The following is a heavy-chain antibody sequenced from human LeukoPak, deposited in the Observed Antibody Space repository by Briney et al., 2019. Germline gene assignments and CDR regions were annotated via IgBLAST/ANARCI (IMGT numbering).Heavy chain of an antibody. CDR3: AICTGYSSGWYPLPDYYYYMDV. CDR2: MNPNSGNT. CDR1: GYTFTSYD. D-gene: IGHD6-19*01. J-gene: IGHJ6*03. V-gene: IGHV1-8*03. Sequence: ASVKVSCKASGYTFTSYDINWVRQATGQGLEWMGWMNPNSGNTGYAQKFQGRVTITADESTSTAYMELSSLRSEDTAVYYCAICTGYSSGWYPLPDYYYYMDVWGKGTTVTISS.